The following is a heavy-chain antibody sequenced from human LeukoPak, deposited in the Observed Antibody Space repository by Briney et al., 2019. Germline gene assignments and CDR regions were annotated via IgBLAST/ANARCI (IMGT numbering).Heavy chain of an antibody. V-gene: IGHV4-59*01. CDR3: ARDRATGYFDL. J-gene: IGHJ2*01. D-gene: IGHD2-15*01. CDR2: IYYSGST. CDR1: GGSISSYY. Sequence: PSETLSLTCTVPGGSISSYYWSWIRQPPGKGLEWIGYIYYSGSTNYNPSLKSRVTISVDTSKNQFSLKLSSVTAADTAVYYCARDRATGYFDLWGRGTLVTVSS.